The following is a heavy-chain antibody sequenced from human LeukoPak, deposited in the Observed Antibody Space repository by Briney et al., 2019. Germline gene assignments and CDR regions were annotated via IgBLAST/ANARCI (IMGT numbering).Heavy chain of an antibody. CDR3: AKDLFTGLSAEYFQH. Sequence: GGSLRLSCAASGFTFSSYGMHWVRQAPGKGLEWVAVISYDGSNKYYADSVKGRFTISRDNSKNTLYLQMNSLRAEDTAVYYCAKDLFTGLSAEYFQHWGQGTLVTVSS. D-gene: IGHD3-3*01. CDR2: ISYDGSNK. J-gene: IGHJ1*01. V-gene: IGHV3-30*18. CDR1: GFTFSSYG.